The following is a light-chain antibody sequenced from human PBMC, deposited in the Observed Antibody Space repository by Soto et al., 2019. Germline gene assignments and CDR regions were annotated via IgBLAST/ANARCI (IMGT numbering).Light chain of an antibody. CDR3: AAWDASLNGLV. J-gene: IGLJ2*01. CDR1: SSNIGSNT. Sequence: QSVLTQPPSASGTPGQRVTISCSGSSSNIGSNTVNWYQQLPGTAPKLLIYSNNQRPSGVPDRFSCSNSGTSASLAISGLQSEDEADYYCAAWDASLNGLVFGGGTKVTVL. V-gene: IGLV1-44*01. CDR2: SNN.